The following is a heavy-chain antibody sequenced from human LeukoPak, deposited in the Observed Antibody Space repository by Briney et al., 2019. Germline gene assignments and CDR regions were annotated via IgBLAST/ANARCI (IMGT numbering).Heavy chain of an antibody. V-gene: IGHV1-18*01. D-gene: IGHD3-22*01. J-gene: IGHJ4*02. CDR2: ISAYNGNT. CDR1: GYTFTSYG. Sequence: ASVKVSCKASGYTFTSYGISWVRQAPGQGLEWMGWISAYNGNTNYAQKRQGRVTMTTDTSTSTAYMELRSLRSDDTAVYYCARGTYYYDSSGSEIRLVDYWGPGTLVTASS. CDR3: ARGTYYYDSSGSEIRLVDY.